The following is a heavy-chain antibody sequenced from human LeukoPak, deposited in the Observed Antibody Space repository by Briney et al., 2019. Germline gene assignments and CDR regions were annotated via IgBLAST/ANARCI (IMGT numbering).Heavy chain of an antibody. Sequence: PGGSLRLSCAASGFTFRSYTMNWVRQAPGKGLEWVSSIRSSSSYIYYADSVKGRVTISGDSAKNSLYLQMNSLRAEDTAVYYCARVAWDYYDTSGYRFDYWGQGTLVTVSS. V-gene: IGHV3-21*01. CDR1: GFTFRSYT. J-gene: IGHJ4*02. CDR2: IRSSSSYI. D-gene: IGHD3-22*01. CDR3: ARVAWDYYDTSGYRFDY.